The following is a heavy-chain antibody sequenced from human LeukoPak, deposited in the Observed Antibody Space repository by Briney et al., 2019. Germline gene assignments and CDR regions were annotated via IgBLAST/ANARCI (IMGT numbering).Heavy chain of an antibody. V-gene: IGHV7-4-1*02. CDR2: INPNTGNP. Sequence: ASVKVSCKASGYTFSNYGFSWLRQAPGQALEWMGWINPNTGNPTYAPGFTGRFVFSLDTSVSTAYLQISGLKADDTAVYYCARAYQPLGGLSLPDYWGQGTLVSVSS. CDR1: GYTFSNYG. J-gene: IGHJ4*02. D-gene: IGHD3-16*02. CDR3: ARAYQPLGGLSLPDY.